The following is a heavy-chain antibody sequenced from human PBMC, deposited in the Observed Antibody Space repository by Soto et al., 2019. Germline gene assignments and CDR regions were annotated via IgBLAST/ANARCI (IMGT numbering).Heavy chain of an antibody. CDR1: GYTFTGYY. CDR2: INPNSGGT. J-gene: IGHJ4*02. Sequence: QVQLVQSGAEVKKPGASVKVSCKASGYTFTGYYMHWVRQAPGQGLEWMGWINPNSGGTNYAQKLQGWVTMTRDTSISTAYMELSRLRSDDTAVYYCARSGLRLGELSFWGQGTLVTVSS. D-gene: IGHD3-16*02. V-gene: IGHV1-2*04. CDR3: ARSGLRLGELSF.